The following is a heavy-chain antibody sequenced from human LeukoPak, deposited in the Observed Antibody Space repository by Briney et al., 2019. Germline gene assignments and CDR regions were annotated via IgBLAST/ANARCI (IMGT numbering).Heavy chain of an antibody. CDR3: ARVVTVAWSERRPGYFYMDV. CDR1: GFTFSSFG. V-gene: IGHV3-23*01. J-gene: IGHJ6*03. D-gene: IGHD1-1*01. CDR2: ISSTGGTA. Sequence: GGTLRLSCAASGFTFSSFGMSWVRQAPGKGLEWVSAISSTGGTAYYADSVKGRFTISRDNAKKSLYLQMNSLRAEDTAVYYCARVVTVAWSERRPGYFYMDVWGKGTTVTVSS.